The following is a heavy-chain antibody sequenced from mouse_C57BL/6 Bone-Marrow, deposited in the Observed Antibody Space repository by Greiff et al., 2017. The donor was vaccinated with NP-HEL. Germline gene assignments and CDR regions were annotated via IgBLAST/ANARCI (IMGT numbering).Heavy chain of an antibody. CDR1: GFSFNTYA. D-gene: IGHD2-3*01. J-gene: IGHJ2*01. Sequence: EVKLVESGGGLVQPKGSLKLSCAASGFSFNTYAMNWVRQAPGKGLEWVARIRSKSNNYATYYADSVKDRFTISRDGSESMLYLQMNNLKTEDTAVYYYVRHNGYYEDDLDYWGQGTTVTVSS. CDR2: IRSKSNNYAT. CDR3: VRHNGYYEDDLDY. V-gene: IGHV10-1*01.